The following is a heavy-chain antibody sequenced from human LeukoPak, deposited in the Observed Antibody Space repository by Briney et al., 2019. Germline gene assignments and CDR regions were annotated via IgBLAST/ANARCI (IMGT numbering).Heavy chain of an antibody. CDR2: TYYRSKWYN. Sequence: SQTLSLTCAISGDSVSSNSAAWNWIRQSPSRGLEWLGRTYYRSKWYNDYAVSVKSRITINPDTSKNQFSLQLNSVTPEDTAVYYCARASSWVVGATTETLDYWGQGTLVTVSS. V-gene: IGHV6-1*01. CDR1: GDSVSSNSAA. J-gene: IGHJ4*02. D-gene: IGHD1-26*01. CDR3: ARASSWVVGATTETLDY.